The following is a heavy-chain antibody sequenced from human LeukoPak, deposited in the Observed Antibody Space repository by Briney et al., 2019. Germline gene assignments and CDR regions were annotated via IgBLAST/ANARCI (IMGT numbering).Heavy chain of an antibody. D-gene: IGHD3-10*01. V-gene: IGHV4-39*01. CDR2: IYYSGST. Sequence: PSETPSLTCTVSGGSISSSSYYWGWIRQPPGKGLEWIGSIYYSGSTYYNPSLKSRVTISVDTSKNQFSLKLSSVTAADTAVYYCARHGSENYYGSGGIDYWGQGTLVTVSS. CDR3: ARHGSENYYGSGGIDY. J-gene: IGHJ4*02. CDR1: GGSISSSSYY.